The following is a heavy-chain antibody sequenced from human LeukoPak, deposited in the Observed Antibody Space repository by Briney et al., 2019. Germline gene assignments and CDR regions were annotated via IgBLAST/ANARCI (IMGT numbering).Heavy chain of an antibody. CDR1: GFTFSSYG. D-gene: IGHD4-23*01. J-gene: IGHJ6*03. CDR2: IRYDGSNK. Sequence: GGSLRLSCAASGFTFSSYGMHWVRQAPGKGLEWVAFIRYDGSNKYYADSVKGRFTISRDNSKNTLYLQMNSLRAEDTAVYYCARGRSLFYGGNSPYMDVWGKGTTVTVSS. V-gene: IGHV3-30*02. CDR3: ARGRSLFYGGNSPYMDV.